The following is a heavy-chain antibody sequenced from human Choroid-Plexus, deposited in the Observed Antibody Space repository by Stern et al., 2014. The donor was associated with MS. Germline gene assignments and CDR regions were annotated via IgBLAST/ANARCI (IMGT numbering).Heavy chain of an antibody. CDR1: GFSFSTYA. J-gene: IGHJ1*01. Sequence: EVQLVESGGGLVQPGGSLRLSCAASGFSFSTYAMSWVRQTPGKGLKWVSVISGLGCPTCFAYVVKGRFTIARDNSKNPLYLQMDSLRADDTAVDYCAKWPHHIAVAGTRYFQHWGQGTLVTVSS. CDR3: AKWPHHIAVAGTRYFQH. V-gene: IGHV3-23*04. CDR2: ISGLGCPT. D-gene: IGHD6-19*01.